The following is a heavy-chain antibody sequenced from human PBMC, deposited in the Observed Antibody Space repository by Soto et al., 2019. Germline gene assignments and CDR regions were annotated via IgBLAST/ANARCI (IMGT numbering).Heavy chain of an antibody. CDR3: AKALRRQLTYWLDP. D-gene: IGHD6-6*01. V-gene: IGHV1-2*02. CDR1: GFSFTGYY. Sequence: ASVKVSCKASGFSFTGYYIHWLRQAPGQGLEWMGWINAHSGGTEYAQKFQGRVTLTRDTSIATAYLTLTSLTSDDTALYYCAKALRRQLTYWLDPWGQGTQVTVSS. CDR2: INAHSGGT. J-gene: IGHJ5*02.